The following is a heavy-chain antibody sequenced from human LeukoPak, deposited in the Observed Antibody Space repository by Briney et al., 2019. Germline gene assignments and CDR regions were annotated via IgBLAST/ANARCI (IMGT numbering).Heavy chain of an antibody. V-gene: IGHV3-74*01. CDR3: TGDTQSHFDY. J-gene: IGHJ4*02. Sequence: GGSLRLSCAASGFTFSSYWMHWVRQAPGKGLVWVSCIDSAGSNTYYADSVKGRFTISRDNAKNTLYLQMNSLRAEDTAVYYCTGDTQSHFDYWGQGTLVTVSS. CDR1: GFTFSSYW. CDR2: IDSAGSNT.